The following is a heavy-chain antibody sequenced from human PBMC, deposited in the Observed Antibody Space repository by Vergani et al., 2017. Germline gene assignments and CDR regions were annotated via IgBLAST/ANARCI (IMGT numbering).Heavy chain of an antibody. CDR2: ISWNSGSI. J-gene: IGHJ4*02. Sequence: EVQLVESGGGLVQPGRSLRLSCAASGFTFDDYAMHWVRQAPGKGLEWVSGISWNSGSIGYADSVKGRFTISRDNAKNSLYLQMNSLRAEDTAVYYCAKGTYYYDSSGYSYWGQGTLVTVSS. CDR1: GFTFDDYA. V-gene: IGHV3-9*01. D-gene: IGHD3-22*01. CDR3: AKGTYYYDSSGYSY.